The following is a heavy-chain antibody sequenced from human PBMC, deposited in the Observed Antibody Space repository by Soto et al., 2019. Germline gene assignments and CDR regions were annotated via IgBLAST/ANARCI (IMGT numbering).Heavy chain of an antibody. J-gene: IGHJ6*02. V-gene: IGHV3-21*05. D-gene: IGHD1-1*01. Sequence: GGSLRLSCAASGLTFSSYSMNWVRQAPGKGLEWVSYISSSSSYIYYADSVKGRFTISRDNAKNSLYLQMNSLRAEDTAVYYCARAWKKSYYYYYGMDVWGQGTTVTVSS. CDR2: ISSSSSYI. CDR1: GLTFSSYS. CDR3: ARAWKKSYYYYYGMDV.